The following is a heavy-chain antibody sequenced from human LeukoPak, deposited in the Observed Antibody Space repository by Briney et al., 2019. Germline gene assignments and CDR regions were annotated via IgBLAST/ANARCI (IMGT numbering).Heavy chain of an antibody. CDR3: ARVREGAFDI. V-gene: IGHV3-30-3*01. CDR2: ISYDGSNK. J-gene: IGHJ3*02. CDR1: GFTFSSYA. Sequence: PGGSLRLSCAASGFTFSSYAMHWVRQAPGKGLEWVVVISYDGSNKYYADSVKGRFTISRDNSKNTLYLQMNSLRAEDTAVYYCARVREGAFDIWGQGTMVTVSS. D-gene: IGHD5-24*01.